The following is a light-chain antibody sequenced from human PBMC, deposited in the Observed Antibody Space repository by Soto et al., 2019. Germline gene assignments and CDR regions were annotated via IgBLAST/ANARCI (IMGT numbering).Light chain of an antibody. CDR3: QQRSNWPPVT. CDR2: GAS. CDR1: QSVTSN. J-gene: IGKJ4*01. V-gene: IGKV3-15*01. Sequence: EIVMTQSPATLSVSPGERVTFSCRASQSVTSNLAWYQHKPGQAPRLLISGASTGATGIPARFRGSGSGTDFTLTISSLEPEDFGVYYCQQRSNWPPVTFGGGTKVDIK.